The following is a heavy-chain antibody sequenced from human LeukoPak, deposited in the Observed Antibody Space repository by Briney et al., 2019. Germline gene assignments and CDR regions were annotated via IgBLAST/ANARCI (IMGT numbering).Heavy chain of an antibody. J-gene: IGHJ4*02. CDR2: IYYSGST. V-gene: IGHV4-59*01. Sequence: SETLSLTCTVSGVSISSYYWSWIRQPPGKGLEWLGYIYYSGSTNYNPSLKSRVTISVDTSKNQFSLKLSSVTAADTAVYYCARSYSSSSFDLNFDYWGQGTLVTVSS. CDR3: ARSYSSSSFDLNFDY. CDR1: GVSISSYY. D-gene: IGHD6-13*01.